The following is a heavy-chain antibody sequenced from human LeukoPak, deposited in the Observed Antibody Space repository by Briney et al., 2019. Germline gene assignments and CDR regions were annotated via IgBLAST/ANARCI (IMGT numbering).Heavy chain of an antibody. V-gene: IGHV1-46*01. CDR2: INPSGGTT. CDR3: ARERLSGSYLEAVDY. D-gene: IGHD1-26*01. Sequence: ASVKGSCKASGYTFTSYYMHWVRQAPGQGLEWMGIINPSGGTTTYAQKFQGRATMTRDTSTSTVYMELSSLRSEDTAVYYCARERLSGSYLEAVDYWGQGTLVTVSS. J-gene: IGHJ4*02. CDR1: GYTFTSYY.